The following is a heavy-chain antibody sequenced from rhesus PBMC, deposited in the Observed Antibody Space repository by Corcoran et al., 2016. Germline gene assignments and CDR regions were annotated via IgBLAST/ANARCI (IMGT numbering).Heavy chain of an antibody. J-gene: IGHJ4*01. CDR3: AREGDCTGSGCYGTFDY. V-gene: IGHV4S7*01. CDR1: GGSISGYYL. D-gene: IGHD2-21*01. CDR2: IYGGSGST. Sequence: QVQLQESGPGVVKPSETLSLTCAVSGGSISGYYLWSWIRQPPGKGLEWIGYIYGGSGSTSYNPSLKSRGIISIDTSKNKFSLKLSSVTAADTAVYYCAREGDCTGSGCYGTFDYWGQGVLVTVSS.